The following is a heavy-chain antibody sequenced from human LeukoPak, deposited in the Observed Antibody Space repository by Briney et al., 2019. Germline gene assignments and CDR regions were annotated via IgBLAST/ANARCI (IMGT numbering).Heavy chain of an antibody. CDR2: ISGSGGST. Sequence: PGGSLRLSCAASGFTFSSYWMSWVRQAPGKRLDWVSAISGSGGSTYYADSVKGRFTISRDNSKNTLYLQMNSLRAEDTAVYYCAKDPGWGIAVAESFDYWGQGTLVTVS. CDR3: AKDPGWGIAVAESFDY. V-gene: IGHV3-23*01. CDR1: GFTFSSYW. J-gene: IGHJ4*02. D-gene: IGHD6-19*01.